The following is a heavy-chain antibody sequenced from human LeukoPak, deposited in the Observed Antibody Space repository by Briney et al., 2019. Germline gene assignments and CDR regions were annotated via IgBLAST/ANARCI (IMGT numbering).Heavy chain of an antibody. CDR2: IFSSTSTI. D-gene: IGHD1-26*01. CDR3: AKSFGLHSANVRYAFDV. J-gene: IGHJ3*01. Sequence: PGGSLRLSCAGPGFTFSRYEMNWGRQGPGEGLEWGSYIFSSTSTIYYADSVKGRFTISRDSAKNSLYLQMNSLRAEDTAVYYCAKSFGLHSANVRYAFDVWGQGTMVTVSS. CDR1: GFTFSRYE. V-gene: IGHV3-48*03.